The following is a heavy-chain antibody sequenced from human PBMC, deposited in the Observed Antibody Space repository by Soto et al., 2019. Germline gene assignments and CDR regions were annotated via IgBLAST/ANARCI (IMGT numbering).Heavy chain of an antibody. Sequence: GGSLRLSCAASGFTFSNAWMNWVRQAPGKGLEWVGRIKTKTDGGTTDYAAPVRGRFTISRDDSKNTLYLQMSSLKTEDTAVYYCTTESPGFCRGGNFYDSDYWGPETLVTVFS. CDR3: TTESPGFCRGGNFYDSDY. CDR1: GFTFSNAW. CDR2: IKTKTDGGTT. J-gene: IGHJ4*02. V-gene: IGHV3-15*07. D-gene: IGHD2-15*01.